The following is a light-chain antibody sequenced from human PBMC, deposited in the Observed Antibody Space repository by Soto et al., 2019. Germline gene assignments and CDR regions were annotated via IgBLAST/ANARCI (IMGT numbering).Light chain of an antibody. CDR3: SSYTSSSTLEV. CDR2: DVS. V-gene: IGLV2-14*01. Sequence: QSALTQPASVSGSPGQSITISCTGISRDVGGYNYVSWYQQHPGKAPKLIIHDVSNRPSGVSNRFSGSKSGNTASLTISGLQAEDEADYYCSSYTSSSTLEVFGPGTKLTVL. CDR1: SRDVGGYNY. J-gene: IGLJ1*01.